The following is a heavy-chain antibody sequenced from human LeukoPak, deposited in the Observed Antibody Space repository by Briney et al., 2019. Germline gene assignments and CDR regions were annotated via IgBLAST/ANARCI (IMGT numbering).Heavy chain of an antibody. V-gene: IGHV4-34*01. CDR1: GGSFSGYY. Sequence: SETLSLTCAVYGGSFSGYYWSWIRQPPGKSLEWIGEINHSGSTHYNPSLKSRVNISLDTSKKQLSLRLSSVTAADTAVYYCARKGGGQLVNTRRWFDPWGQGTLVTVSS. CDR2: INHSGST. CDR3: ARKGGGQLVNTRRWFDP. D-gene: IGHD6-13*01. J-gene: IGHJ5*02.